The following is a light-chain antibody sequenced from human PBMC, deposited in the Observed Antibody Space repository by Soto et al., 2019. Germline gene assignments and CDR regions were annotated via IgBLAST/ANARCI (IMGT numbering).Light chain of an antibody. CDR3: CSYAGSHFWV. Sequence: QSVLTQPRSVSGSPGQSVTISCTGTSSDVGAYDHVSWYQHHSGKVPKLMIFRVSERPSGVPDRFSGSKSGNTASLTISGLQGEDEADYYCCSYAGSHFWVFGGATKLTVL. J-gene: IGLJ3*02. CDR2: RVS. V-gene: IGLV2-11*01. CDR1: SSDVGAYDH.